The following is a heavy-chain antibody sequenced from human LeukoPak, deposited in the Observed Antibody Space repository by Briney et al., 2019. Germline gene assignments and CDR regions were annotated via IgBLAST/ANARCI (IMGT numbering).Heavy chain of an antibody. J-gene: IGHJ4*02. CDR3: ARERYSNSARTYYFDY. V-gene: IGHV3-7*01. CDR1: GFTFSSNC. D-gene: IGHD6-6*01. CDR2: IKQDGGEK. Sequence: GGSLRLSCAASGFTFSSNCMSWVRQAPGKGLEWVATIKQDGGEKYYVDSVKGRFTISRDNAKNSLYLQMNSLRAEDTAVYYCARERYSNSARTYYFDYWGQGTLVTVSS.